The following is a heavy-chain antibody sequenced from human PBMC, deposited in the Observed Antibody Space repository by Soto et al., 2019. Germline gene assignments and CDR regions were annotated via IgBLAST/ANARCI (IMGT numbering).Heavy chain of an antibody. D-gene: IGHD2-2*01. CDR3: AKNRDPANKEVTYCSSTSCYWDHYYPMDV. CDR2: ISPRIGTA. J-gene: IGHJ6*02. V-gene: IGHV1-69*01. CDR1: GGTVSDFV. Sequence: QVQLVQSGAEVKKPGASVKVSCQASGGTVSDFVISWVRQAPGQGLEGMGGISPRIGTANYAQRFLDRVTNTPKESTSKAYLEQRRLMYDDTVGYYCAKNRDPANKEVTYCSSTSCYWDHYYPMDVWGPGTTVTVSS.